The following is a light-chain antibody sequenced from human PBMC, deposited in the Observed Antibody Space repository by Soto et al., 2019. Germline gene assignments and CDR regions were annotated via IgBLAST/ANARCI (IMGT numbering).Light chain of an antibody. CDR1: QDIYTY. CDR3: QQYDNLIFT. Sequence: DIQMTQSPSSLSASVGDRVTITCQASQDIYTYLNWFQQKPGKAPKLLIYDASNLETGVPSRFSGSGSGTDFTFTISSLQPEDVATYYCQQYDNLIFTFGPGTKVDIK. CDR2: DAS. J-gene: IGKJ3*01. V-gene: IGKV1-33*01.